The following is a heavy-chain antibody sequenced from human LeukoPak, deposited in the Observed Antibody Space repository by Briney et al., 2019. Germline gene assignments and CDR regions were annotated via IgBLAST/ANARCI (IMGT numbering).Heavy chain of an antibody. CDR1: GFTFSSYE. D-gene: IGHD3-9*01. V-gene: IGHV3-48*03. Sequence: GGSLRLSCAASGFTFSSYEMNWVRQAPGKGLEWVSYISSSGSTIYYADSVKGRFTISRDNAKNSLYLQMNSLRAEDTAVYYCARDPLRYFDWLPRANYYGMDVWGQGTTVTVSS. CDR2: ISSSGSTI. J-gene: IGHJ6*02. CDR3: ARDPLRYFDWLPRANYYGMDV.